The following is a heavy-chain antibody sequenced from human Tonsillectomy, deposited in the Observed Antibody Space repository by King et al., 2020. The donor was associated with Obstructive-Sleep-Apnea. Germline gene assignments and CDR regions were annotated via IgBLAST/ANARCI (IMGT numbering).Heavy chain of an antibody. Sequence: TLKESGPVLVKPTETLTLTCTVSGFSLSNARMGVSWIRQPPGKALEWLAHIFSNDEKSYSTSLKTRLTISKDTSKSQVVLAMSNMDPVDTATYYCARGFGDFFGLFDYWGQGTLVTVSS. V-gene: IGHV2-26*01. D-gene: IGHD3-10*01. CDR2: IFSNDEK. CDR3: ARGFGDFFGLFDY. CDR1: GFSLSNARMG. J-gene: IGHJ4*02.